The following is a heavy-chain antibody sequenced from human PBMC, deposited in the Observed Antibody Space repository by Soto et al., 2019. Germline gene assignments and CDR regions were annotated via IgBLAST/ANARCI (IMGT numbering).Heavy chain of an antibody. Sequence: SETLSLTCTVSGGSISSYYWSWIRQPPGKGLEWIGYIYSSGSTSYNPSLKSRVTISVDTSKNQFSLKLSSVTAADMAVYYVARTPLDWFDPWGQGTLVTVSS. D-gene: IGHD2-15*01. CDR3: ARTPLDWFDP. CDR1: GGSISSYY. CDR2: IYSSGST. J-gene: IGHJ5*02. V-gene: IGHV4-59*01.